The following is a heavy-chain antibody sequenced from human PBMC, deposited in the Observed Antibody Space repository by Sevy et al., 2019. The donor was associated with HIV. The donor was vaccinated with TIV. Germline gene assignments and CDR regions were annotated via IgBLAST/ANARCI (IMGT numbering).Heavy chain of an antibody. J-gene: IGHJ4*02. CDR1: GFTFSSYG. V-gene: IGHV3-30*02. CDR3: AKDVYRRSYFDY. Sequence: GGSLRLSCAASGFTFSSYGMHWVRQAPGKGLEWVAFIRYDGSNKYYADSVKGRFTISRDNSKNTLDLQMNSLRAEDTAVYYCAKDVYRRSYFDYWGQGTLVTVSS. CDR2: IRYDGSNK.